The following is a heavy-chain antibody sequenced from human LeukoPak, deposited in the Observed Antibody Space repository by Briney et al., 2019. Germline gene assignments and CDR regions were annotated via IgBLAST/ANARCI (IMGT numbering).Heavy chain of an antibody. V-gene: IGHV3-23*01. CDR1: GFTFSSYA. Sequence: PGGSLRLSCAASGFTFSSYAMSWVRQAPGKGLEGVSSISGSGGSTYYADSVKGRFTISRDNSKNTLYLQMNSLRAEDTAVYYCAKIGETWIQLWLQHPFDYWGQGTLVTVSS. CDR2: ISGSGGST. CDR3: AKIGETWIQLWLQHPFDY. D-gene: IGHD5-18*01. J-gene: IGHJ4*02.